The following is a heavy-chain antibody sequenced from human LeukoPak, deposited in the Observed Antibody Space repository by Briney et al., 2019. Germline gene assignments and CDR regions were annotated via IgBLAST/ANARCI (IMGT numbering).Heavy chain of an antibody. J-gene: IGHJ4*02. CDR2: IKYDGSEK. V-gene: IGHV3-7*01. Sequence: GGSLRLSCAASGFTLSSYWMSWVRQAPGKGLEWAANIKYDGSEKNYVDSVKGRFAISRDNARNSLYLQMNSLRAEDTAVYYCARDIEAAGLFFDYWGRRTLVTVSS. D-gene: IGHD6-13*01. CDR3: ARDIEAAGLFFDY. CDR1: GFTLSSYW.